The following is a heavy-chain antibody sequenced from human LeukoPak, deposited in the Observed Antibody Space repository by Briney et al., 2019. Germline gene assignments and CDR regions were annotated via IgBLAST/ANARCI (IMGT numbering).Heavy chain of an antibody. J-gene: IGHJ5*02. Sequence: ASVKVSCKASGYTFTGYYMHWVRQAPGQGLEWMGWINPNSGGTNYAQKFQGWVTMTRDTSISTAYMELSGLRSDDTAVYYCARGGESITMVRGVIYNWFDPWGQGTLVTVSS. CDR1: GYTFTGYY. CDR3: ARGGESITMVRGVIYNWFDP. D-gene: IGHD3-10*01. V-gene: IGHV1-2*04. CDR2: INPNSGGT.